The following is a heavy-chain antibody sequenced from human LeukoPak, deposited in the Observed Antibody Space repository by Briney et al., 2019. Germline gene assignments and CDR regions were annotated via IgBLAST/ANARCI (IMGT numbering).Heavy chain of an antibody. J-gene: IGHJ5*02. Sequence: GGSLRLSCAASGFTFSNYGIHWVRQAPGKGLEWVAFIRYDGSNKYYADSVKGRFTISRDNSKNTLYLQMNSLRAEDTAMYYCAKDYSKTSYYGSGTYYRPNWFDPWGQGTLVTVSS. D-gene: IGHD3-10*01. CDR3: AKDYSKTSYYGSGTYYRPNWFDP. CDR1: GFTFSNYG. CDR2: IRYDGSNK. V-gene: IGHV3-30*02.